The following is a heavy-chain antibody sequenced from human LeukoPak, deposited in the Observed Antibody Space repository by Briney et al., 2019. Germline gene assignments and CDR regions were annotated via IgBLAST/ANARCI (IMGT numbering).Heavy chain of an antibody. CDR2: INHSGST. J-gene: IGHJ2*01. D-gene: IGHD1-7*01. CDR3: ARGPYWNYVNWYFDL. CDR1: GGSFSGYY. V-gene: IGHV4-34*01. Sequence: ASETLSLTCAVYGGSFSGYYWSWIRQPPGKGLEWIGEINHSGSTNYNPSLKSRVTISVDTSKNQFSLKLSSVTAADTAACYCARGPYWNYVNWYFDLWGRGTLVTVSS.